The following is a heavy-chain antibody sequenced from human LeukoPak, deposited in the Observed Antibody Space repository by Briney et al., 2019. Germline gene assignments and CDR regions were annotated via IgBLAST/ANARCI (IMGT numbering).Heavy chain of an antibody. CDR3: ARSFGDIVATISFDY. D-gene: IGHD5-12*01. CDR2: INTNTGNP. Sequence: ASVKVSCKASGYTFTSYAMNWVRQTPGQGLEWMGWINTNTGNPTYAQGFTGRFVFSLDTSVSTAYLQISSLKAEDTAVYYCARSFGDIVATISFDYWGQGTLVTVSS. V-gene: IGHV7-4-1*02. J-gene: IGHJ4*02. CDR1: GYTFTSYA.